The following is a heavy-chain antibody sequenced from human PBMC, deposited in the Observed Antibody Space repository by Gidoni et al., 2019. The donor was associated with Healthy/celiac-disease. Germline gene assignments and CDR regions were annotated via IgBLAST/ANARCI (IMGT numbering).Heavy chain of an antibody. CDR1: GFPFSSYA. D-gene: IGHD3-22*01. CDR3: AKAYYYDSSGYYFFDY. V-gene: IGHV3-23*01. J-gene: IGHJ4*02. CDR2: ISGSGGST. Sequence: EVRLLESGGGLVQPGGSLRLSCAASGFPFSSYAMSWVRQAPGKGLEWVSAISGSGGSTYYADSVKGRFTISRDNSKNTLYLQMNSLRAEDTAVYYCAKAYYYDSSGYYFFDYWGQGTLVTVSS.